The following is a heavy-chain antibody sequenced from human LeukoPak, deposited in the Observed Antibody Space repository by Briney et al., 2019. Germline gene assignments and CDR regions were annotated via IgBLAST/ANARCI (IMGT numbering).Heavy chain of an antibody. J-gene: IGHJ4*02. CDR2: ISGSGGST. V-gene: IGHV3-23*01. Sequence: AGSLRLSCAASGFIFSSYAMSWVRQAPGKGLEWVSTISGSGGSTYYADSVKGRFTISRDNSKNTVYLQSNSLTAADTALYYRAKDSSCIDGVCHGDIDDWGQATLATVSS. D-gene: IGHD2-8*01. CDR1: GFIFSSYA. CDR3: AKDSSCIDGVCHGDIDD.